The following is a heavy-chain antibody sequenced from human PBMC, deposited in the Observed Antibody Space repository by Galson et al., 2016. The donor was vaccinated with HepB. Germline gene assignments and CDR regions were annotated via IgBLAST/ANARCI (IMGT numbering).Heavy chain of an antibody. V-gene: IGHV4-31*03. CDR3: ARVDYGDSPNWFDP. J-gene: IGHJ5*02. CDR2: MHYTGNT. D-gene: IGHD4-17*01. CDR1: GGSISSGGYY. Sequence: TLSLTCTVSGGSISSGGYYWTWIRQHPGKGLEWIGYMHYTGNTFCNPSLKSRHTISIDTSKNQLSLKLHSVTAADTAVYYCARVDYGDSPNWFDPWGQGTLVTVSS.